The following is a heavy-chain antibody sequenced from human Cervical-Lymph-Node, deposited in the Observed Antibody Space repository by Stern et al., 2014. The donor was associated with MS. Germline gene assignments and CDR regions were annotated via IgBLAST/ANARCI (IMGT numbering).Heavy chain of an antibody. D-gene: IGHD3-3*01. CDR2: LSGGSSHI. V-gene: IGHV3-21*01. Sequence: EDQLVESGGGLVKPGGSLRLSCAASGFSFSTYDMNWVRQAPGKGLEWVSSLSGGSSHIYYADSAKGRFTISRDNAKNPLYLQMHSLRGEDTAVYFCARVLPPLRKYGMDVWGQGTTVTVSS. CDR1: GFSFSTYD. CDR3: ARVLPPLRKYGMDV. J-gene: IGHJ6*02.